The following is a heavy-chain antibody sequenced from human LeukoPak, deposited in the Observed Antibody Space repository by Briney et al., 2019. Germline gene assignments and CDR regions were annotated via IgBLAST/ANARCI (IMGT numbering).Heavy chain of an antibody. CDR1: GYSFTTYW. V-gene: IGHV5-51*01. J-gene: IGHJ4*02. CDR2: IYPGDSDT. D-gene: IGHD2-15*01. Sequence: GESLQISCKGSGYSFTTYWIGWVRQMPGKGLEWMGIIYPGDSDTKYSPSFEGQVIISADKSISTAYLQWSSLKASDTAMYYCASHELYCSGGSCRDYWGQGTLVTVSS. CDR3: ASHELYCSGGSCRDY.